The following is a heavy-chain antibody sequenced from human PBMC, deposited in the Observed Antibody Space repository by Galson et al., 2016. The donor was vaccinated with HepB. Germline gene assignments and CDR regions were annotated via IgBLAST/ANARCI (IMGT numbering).Heavy chain of an antibody. Sequence: SVKVSCKVSGYTLSEFSLHWVRQAPGKGLEWMGGYDPEYGETIYAQNFQGRVTMTEDASSDTAYMELSSLRSDDTAVYYCATTTRGRGIMILLNYWGQGTLAIVSA. CDR2: YDPEYGET. V-gene: IGHV1-24*01. CDR3: ATTTRGRGIMILLNY. CDR1: GYTLSEFS. J-gene: IGHJ4*02. D-gene: IGHD3-16*01.